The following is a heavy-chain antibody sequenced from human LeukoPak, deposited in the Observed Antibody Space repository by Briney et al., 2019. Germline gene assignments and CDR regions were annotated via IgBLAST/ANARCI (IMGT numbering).Heavy chain of an antibody. J-gene: IGHJ2*01. CDR1: GFTFSSYA. V-gene: IGHV3-23*01. CDR3: ARGLSTYYYDSRYFDL. Sequence: GGSLRLSCAASGFTFSSYAMSWVRQAPGKGLEWVSAISGSGGSTYYADSVKGRFTISRDNSKNTLYLQMNSLRAEDTAVYYCARGLSTYYYDSRYFDLWGRGTLVTVSS. CDR2: ISGSGGST. D-gene: IGHD3-22*01.